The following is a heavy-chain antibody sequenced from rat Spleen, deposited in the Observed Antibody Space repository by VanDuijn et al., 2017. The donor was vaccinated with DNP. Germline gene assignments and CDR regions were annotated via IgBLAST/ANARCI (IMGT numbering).Heavy chain of an antibody. CDR2: ITYSGSA. V-gene: IGHV3-1*01. Sequence: EVQLQESGPGLVKPSQSLSLTCSVTGYSITSNYWGWIRKFPGNKMEWIGHITYSGSATYNPYLKSRISITRDISKDQFFLQLNSVTAEDTATYYCARGGGYYYNYAMDAWGQGTSVTVSS. CDR1: GYSITSNY. J-gene: IGHJ4*01. CDR3: ARGGGYYYNYAMDA. D-gene: IGHD1-12*02.